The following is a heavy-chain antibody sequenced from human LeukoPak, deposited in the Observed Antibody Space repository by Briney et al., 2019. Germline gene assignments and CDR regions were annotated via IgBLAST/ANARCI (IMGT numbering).Heavy chain of an antibody. CDR1: GFTFSSYA. Sequence: GGSLRLSCAASGFTFSSYAMTWVRQAPGKGLEWVSVISGNGGSTYYADSVKGRFTISRDNSKNTLYLQMNSLRAEDTAVYYCAKGLSSSWVPGIAVAGGLVYWGQGTLVTVSS. V-gene: IGHV3-23*01. CDR3: AKGLSSSWVPGIAVAGGLVY. CDR2: ISGNGGST. D-gene: IGHD6-19*01. J-gene: IGHJ4*02.